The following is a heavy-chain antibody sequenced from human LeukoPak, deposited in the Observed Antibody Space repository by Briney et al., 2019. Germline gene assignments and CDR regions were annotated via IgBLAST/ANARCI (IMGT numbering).Heavy chain of an antibody. CDR3: ARLTYYYGSGSYWPGYFDY. D-gene: IGHD3-10*01. V-gene: IGHV5-51*01. Sequence: GESLKISCKGSGYSFTSYWIGWVRQMPGKGLEWMGIIYPGDSDTRYSPSFQGQVTISVDKFISTAYLQWSSLKASDTAMYYCARLTYYYGSGSYWPGYFDYRGQGTLVTVSS. J-gene: IGHJ4*02. CDR2: IYPGDSDT. CDR1: GYSFTSYW.